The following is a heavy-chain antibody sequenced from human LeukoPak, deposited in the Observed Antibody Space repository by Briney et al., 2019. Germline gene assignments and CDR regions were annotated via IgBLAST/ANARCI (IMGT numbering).Heavy chain of an antibody. D-gene: IGHD3-10*01. V-gene: IGHV3-30*04. CDR3: ARDRHYYGSGSYYNGFDY. J-gene: IGHJ4*02. Sequence: GGSLRLSCAASGFTFSSYAMHWVRQAPGKGLEWVAVISYDGSNKYYADSVKGRFTISRDNSKNSLYLQMNSLRAEDTAVYYCARDRHYYGSGSYYNGFDYWGQGTLVTVSS. CDR2: ISYDGSNK. CDR1: GFTFSSYA.